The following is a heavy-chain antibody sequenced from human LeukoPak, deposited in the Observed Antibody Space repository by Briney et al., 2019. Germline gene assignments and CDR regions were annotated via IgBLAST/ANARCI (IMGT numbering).Heavy chain of an antibody. CDR2: IIPILGIA. J-gene: IGHJ4*02. D-gene: IGHD1-26*01. V-gene: IGHV1-69*04. CDR3: ARDSSNRWELPN. CDR1: GGTFSSYT. Sequence: SVKVSCKASGGTFSSYTIIWVRQAPGQGLEWMGRIIPILGIANYAQKFQGRVTITADKSTSTAYMELSSLRSEDTAVYYCARDSSNRWELPNWGQGTLVTVSS.